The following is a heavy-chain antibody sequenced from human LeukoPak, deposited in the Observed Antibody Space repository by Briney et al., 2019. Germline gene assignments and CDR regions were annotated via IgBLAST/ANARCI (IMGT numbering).Heavy chain of an antibody. J-gene: IGHJ4*02. CDR3: AKEDLLESLDY. V-gene: IGHV3-9*01. CDR1: GFTFDDYA. CDR2: ISWNSGSI. Sequence: GGSLRLSCAASGFTFDDYAMHWVRQAPGKGLEWVSGISWNSGSIGYADSVKGRFTISRDNAKNSLYLQMNSLRAEDTALYYCAKEDLLESLDYWAQGTLFTVSS.